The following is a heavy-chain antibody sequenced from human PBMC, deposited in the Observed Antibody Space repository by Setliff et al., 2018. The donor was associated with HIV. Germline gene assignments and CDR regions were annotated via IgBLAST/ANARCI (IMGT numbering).Heavy chain of an antibody. V-gene: IGHV4-4*07. J-gene: IGHJ6*03. CDR3: TRETPIPSRLFYYMDV. Sequence: SETLSLTCNVSGASTGSSVFSWNWVRQPAGKGLEWIGRMSASGGTTYTPSLKGRVSMSRDTSRNEFYQRLSSVTAADTAIYYCTRETPIPSRLFYYMDVWGKGTTVTVSS. CDR2: MSASGGT. CDR1: GASTGSSVFS. D-gene: IGHD2-21*02.